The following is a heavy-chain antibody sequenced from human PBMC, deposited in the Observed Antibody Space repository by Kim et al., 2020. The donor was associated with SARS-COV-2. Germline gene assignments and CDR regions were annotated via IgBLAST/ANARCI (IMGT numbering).Heavy chain of an antibody. D-gene: IGHD3-16*01. CDR2: VGSGGGDT. V-gene: IGHV3-23*01. CDR3: VKGSGGRSIFDI. CDR1: GFSFTSHV. J-gene: IGHJ3*02. Sequence: GGSLRLSCAASGFSFTSHVMTWVRQAPGKGLEWVAAVGSGGGDTYYADSVKGRFTISRDNSKNTLYLQMNSLRVEDTAVYYCVKGSGGRSIFDIWGQGTLVTVSS.